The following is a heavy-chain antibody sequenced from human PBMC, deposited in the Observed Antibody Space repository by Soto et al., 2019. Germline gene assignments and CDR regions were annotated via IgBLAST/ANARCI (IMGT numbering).Heavy chain of an antibody. D-gene: IGHD6-19*01. V-gene: IGHV3-48*01. CDR3: ARGNSGFDQ. J-gene: IGHJ4*02. Sequence: EVQLVESGGGLVQPGGSLRLSCAASGFTLSSYNMNWVRQAPGKGLEWVSHISRITSTVYYAGSVKGRFTISRDNAKNSLILQMNSLRVEDTAVYYCARGNSGFDQWGQGTLVTVSS. CDR2: ISRITSTV. CDR1: GFTLSSYN.